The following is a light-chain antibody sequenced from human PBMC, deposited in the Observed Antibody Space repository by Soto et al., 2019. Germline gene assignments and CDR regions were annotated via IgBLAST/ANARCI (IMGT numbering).Light chain of an antibody. V-gene: IGKV3-20*01. CDR3: HQFDSSLT. CDR2: GAS. Sequence: EIVLTQSPATLSLSPGERATLSCRASQSVSSTYLAWYQQKPGQAPRLLIYGASSRATGIPDRFSGSGSGTDFTLTISRLEPEDFAVYYCHQFDSSLTFGGGTKVDIK. J-gene: IGKJ4*01. CDR1: QSVSSTY.